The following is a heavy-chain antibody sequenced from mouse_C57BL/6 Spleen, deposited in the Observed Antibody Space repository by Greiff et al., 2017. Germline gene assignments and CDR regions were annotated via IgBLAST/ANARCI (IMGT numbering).Heavy chain of an antibody. J-gene: IGHJ2*01. V-gene: IGHV1-81*01. D-gene: IGHD1-1*01. CDR1: GYTFTSYG. Sequence: QVQLQQSGAELARPGASVKLSCKASGYTFTSYGISWVKQRTGQGLEWIGEIYPRSGNTYYNEKFKGKATLTADKSSSTAYMELRSLTSEDSAVYVCARSLTTVVPYYFDYWGQGTTLTVSS. CDR3: ARSLTTVVPYYFDY. CDR2: IYPRSGNT.